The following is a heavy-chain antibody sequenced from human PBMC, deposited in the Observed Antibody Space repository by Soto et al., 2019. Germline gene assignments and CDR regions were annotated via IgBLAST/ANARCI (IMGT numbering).Heavy chain of an antibody. CDR3: VRMRFGESNRPTNWFDP. Sequence: QVQLVQSVAEVKKPGASVKVSCKASGYTFTSYDIKWVRQATGQGLEWMGWMNPNSGHTGYAQKFQGRVTMTRNTSISTAYMELSSLTSEDTAVYYCVRMRFGESNRPTNWFDPWGQGTLVTVSS. V-gene: IGHV1-8*01. CDR1: GYTFTSYD. CDR2: MNPNSGHT. D-gene: IGHD3-10*01. J-gene: IGHJ5*02.